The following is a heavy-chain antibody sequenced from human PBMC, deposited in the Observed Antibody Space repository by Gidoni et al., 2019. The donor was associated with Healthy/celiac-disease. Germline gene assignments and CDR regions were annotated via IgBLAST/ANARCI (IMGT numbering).Heavy chain of an antibody. J-gene: IGHJ6*02. D-gene: IGHD1-1*01. CDR3: ARAQTGTPYYYGMDV. V-gene: IGHV3-33*01. Sequence: QVQLVESGGGGVQPGRSLRLPCAASGFTFSRYGMHWVRQAPGKGLEWVAVIWYDGSNKYYADSVKGRFTISRDNSKNTLYLQMNSLRAEDTAVYYCARAQTGTPYYYGMDVWGQGTTVTVSS. CDR1: GFTFSRYG. CDR2: IWYDGSNK.